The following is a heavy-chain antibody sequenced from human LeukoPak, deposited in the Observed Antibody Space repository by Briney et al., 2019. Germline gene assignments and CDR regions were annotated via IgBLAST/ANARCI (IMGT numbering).Heavy chain of an antibody. D-gene: IGHD6-13*01. J-gene: IGHJ6*02. CDR1: GFTVSSNY. CDR2: IYSGGGT. CDR3: ARDLRSRAAAGTYYYYGMDV. Sequence: QTGGSLRLSCAASGFTVSSNYMSWVRQAPGKGLEWVSVIYSGGGTYYADSVKGRFTISRDNSKNTLYLQMNSLRAEDTAVYYCARDLRSRAAAGTYYYYGMDVWGQGTTVTVSS. V-gene: IGHV3-53*01.